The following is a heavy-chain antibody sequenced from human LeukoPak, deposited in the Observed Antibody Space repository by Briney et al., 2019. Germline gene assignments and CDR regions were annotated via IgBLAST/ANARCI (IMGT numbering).Heavy chain of an antibody. D-gene: IGHD3-16*02. CDR2: INHSGST. CDR3: ARDKGSYRYKGGFDY. V-gene: IGHV4-34*01. Sequence: SETLSLTCAVYGGSFSGYYWSWIRQPPGKGLEWIGEINHSGSTNYNPSLKSRVTISVDTSKNQFSLKLSSVTAADTAVYYCARDKGSYRYKGGFDYWGQGTLVTVSS. J-gene: IGHJ4*02. CDR1: GGSFSGYY.